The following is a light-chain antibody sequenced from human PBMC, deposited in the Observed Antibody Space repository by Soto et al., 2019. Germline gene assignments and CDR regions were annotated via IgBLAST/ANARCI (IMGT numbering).Light chain of an antibody. CDR2: SHS. CDR1: SSNIGPNT. Sequence: QSVLTQPPSASGTPGQRVAFSCSGSSSNIGPNTVNWYQQLPGAAPKLLIYSHSQRPSGVPDRFSGSKSDTSASLAISGLQSDDEADYYCAAWDDGLNGYVFGTGTKATVL. CDR3: AAWDDGLNGYV. J-gene: IGLJ1*01. V-gene: IGLV1-44*01.